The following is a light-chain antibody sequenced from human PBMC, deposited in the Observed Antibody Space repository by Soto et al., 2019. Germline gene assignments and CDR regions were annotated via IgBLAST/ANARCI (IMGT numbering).Light chain of an antibody. CDR2: DVT. CDR1: SSDVGGYNY. V-gene: IGLV2-11*01. CDR3: CSYAGTYIYV. Sequence: QSALTQPRSLSGSPGQSVTISCTGTSSDVGGYNYVSWYQQHPGKAPKLMIYDVTQRPSGVPDRFSGSKSGNTASLTTSGLQTEDEADYYCCSYAGTYIYVFGGGTKLTVL. J-gene: IGLJ2*01.